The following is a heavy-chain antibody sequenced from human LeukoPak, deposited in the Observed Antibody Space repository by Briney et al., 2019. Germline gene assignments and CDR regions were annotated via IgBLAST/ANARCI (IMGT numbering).Heavy chain of an antibody. Sequence: YPSETLSLTCTVSGVSISSGSYHWSWIRQPAGKGLEWIGRIYTSGSTNYNPSLKSRVTISVDTSKTQFSLKLSSVTAADTAVYYCAGAATYYYDSSGEKGHFDYWGQGTLVTVSS. V-gene: IGHV4-61*02. CDR2: IYTSGST. J-gene: IGHJ4*02. CDR1: GVSISSGSYH. D-gene: IGHD3-22*01. CDR3: AGAATYYYDSSGEKGHFDY.